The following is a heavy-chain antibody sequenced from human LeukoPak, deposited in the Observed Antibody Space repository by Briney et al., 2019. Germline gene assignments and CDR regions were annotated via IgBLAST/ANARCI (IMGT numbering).Heavy chain of an antibody. J-gene: IGHJ6*02. Sequence: WASVKVSCKASGGTFSSYAISWVRQAPGQGLEWMGGIIPIFGTANYAQKFQGRVTITADESTSTAHMELSSLRSEDTAVYYCARGPPPYDSSGYYYEGNGMDVWGQGTTVTVSS. CDR1: GGTFSSYA. D-gene: IGHD3-22*01. V-gene: IGHV1-69*13. CDR2: IIPIFGTA. CDR3: ARGPPPYDSSGYYYEGNGMDV.